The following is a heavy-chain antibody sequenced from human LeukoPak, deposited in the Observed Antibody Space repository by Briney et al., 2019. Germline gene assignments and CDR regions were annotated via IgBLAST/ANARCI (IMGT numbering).Heavy chain of an antibody. Sequence: GGSLRLSCAASGFTFSSYAMSWVRQAPGKGLEWVSAISGSGGSTYYADSVKGRFTISGDNSKNTLYLEMNRLRAEDTAVYYCSMDLSGRDDYWGQGTLVTVSS. V-gene: IGHV3-23*01. CDR1: GFTFSSYA. CDR2: ISGSGGST. D-gene: IGHD3-10*01. J-gene: IGHJ4*02. CDR3: SMDLSGRDDY.